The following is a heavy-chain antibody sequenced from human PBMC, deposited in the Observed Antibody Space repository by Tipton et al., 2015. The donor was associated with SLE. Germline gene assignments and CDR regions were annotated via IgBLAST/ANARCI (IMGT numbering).Heavy chain of an antibody. CDR2: IYYSGST. J-gene: IGHJ3*02. D-gene: IGHD3-10*01. Sequence: TLSLTCAVYGGSFSGYYWSWIRQPPGKGLEWIGSIYYSGSTYYNPSLKSRVTISVDTSKNQFSLKLSSVTAADTAVYYCARLRFGVHAFDIWGQGTMVTVSS. CDR3: ARLRFGVHAFDI. V-gene: IGHV4-34*01. CDR1: GGSFSGYY.